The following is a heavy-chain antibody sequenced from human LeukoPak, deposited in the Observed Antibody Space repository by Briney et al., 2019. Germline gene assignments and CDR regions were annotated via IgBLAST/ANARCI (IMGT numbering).Heavy chain of an antibody. Sequence: ASVKVSCTASGYTFTSYGISWVRQAPGQGLEWMGWISAYNGNTNYAQTLQGRVTMTTDTSTSTAYMELRSLRSDDTAVYYCARVGVLRYFDWLRKNAFDIWGQGTMVTVSS. V-gene: IGHV1-18*04. CDR3: ARVGVLRYFDWLRKNAFDI. D-gene: IGHD3-9*01. CDR1: GYTFTSYG. CDR2: ISAYNGNT. J-gene: IGHJ3*02.